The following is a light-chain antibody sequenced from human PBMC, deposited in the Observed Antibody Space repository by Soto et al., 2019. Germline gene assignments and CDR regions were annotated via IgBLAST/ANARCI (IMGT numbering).Light chain of an antibody. CDR2: GAS. Sequence: EIVMTQSPATLSVSPGERATLSCRASQSVTINLAWYQQKPGQAPKLLIYGASTRATGIPARFSGSGSGPEFTLTISSLQSEDFAVYYCQHYSNWPPWTFGQGTKVEIK. V-gene: IGKV3-15*01. CDR1: QSVTIN. CDR3: QHYSNWPPWT. J-gene: IGKJ1*01.